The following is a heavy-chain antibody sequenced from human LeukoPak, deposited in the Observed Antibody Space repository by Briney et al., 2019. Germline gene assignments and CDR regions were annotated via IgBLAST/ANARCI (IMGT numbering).Heavy chain of an antibody. Sequence: PSETLSLTCAVYGGSFSGYYWSWIRQPPGKGLEWIGEINHSGSTNYNPSLKSRVTISVDTSKNQFSLEVSSVTAADTAVYYCARGRSNYYGMDVWGQGTTVTVSS. CDR3: ARGRSNYYGMDV. CDR1: GGSFSGYY. D-gene: IGHD1-26*01. J-gene: IGHJ6*02. CDR2: INHSGST. V-gene: IGHV4-34*01.